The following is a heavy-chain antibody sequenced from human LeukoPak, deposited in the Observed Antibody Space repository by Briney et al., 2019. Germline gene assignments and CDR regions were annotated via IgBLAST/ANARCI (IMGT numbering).Heavy chain of an antibody. J-gene: IGHJ6*03. D-gene: IGHD3-10*01. V-gene: IGHV4-59*01. CDR2: IYYSGST. Sequence: KPSETLSLTCTVSGGSISSYYWSWIRQPPGKGLEWIGYIYYSGSTNYNPSLKSRVTISVDTSKNQFSLKLSSVTAADTAVYYCARGITMVRGVNPYYYYMDVWGKGTTVTISS. CDR3: ARGITMVRGVNPYYYYMDV. CDR1: GGSISSYY.